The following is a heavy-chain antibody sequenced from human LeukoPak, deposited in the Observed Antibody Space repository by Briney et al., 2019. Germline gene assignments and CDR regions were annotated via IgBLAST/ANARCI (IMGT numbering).Heavy chain of an antibody. CDR3: ASGSYGYDY. D-gene: IGHD5-18*01. CDR2: INHSGGT. J-gene: IGHJ4*02. V-gene: IGHV4-34*01. Sequence: SETLSLTCAVYGGSFSGYYWSWIRQPPGKGLEWIGEINHSGGTNYNPSLKSRVTISVDTSKNQFSLKLSSVTAADTAVYYCASGSYGYDYWGQGTLVTVSS. CDR1: GGSFSGYY.